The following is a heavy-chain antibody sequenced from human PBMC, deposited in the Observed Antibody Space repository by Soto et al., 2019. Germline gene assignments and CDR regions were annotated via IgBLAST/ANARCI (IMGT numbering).Heavy chain of an antibody. CDR3: AKVVGGSDYYGMDV. V-gene: IGHV1-18*01. Sequence: AAVKVSCKDSGYTFNKYGINWVLQAPGQGLEWMGWISIYNGHTNYAQKFQARVTMTTDTSTSTAYMELRSLRSDDTAVYYCAKVVGGSDYYGMDVWGQGTTVTVSS. CDR1: GYTFNKYG. CDR2: ISIYNGHT. D-gene: IGHD1-26*01. J-gene: IGHJ6*02.